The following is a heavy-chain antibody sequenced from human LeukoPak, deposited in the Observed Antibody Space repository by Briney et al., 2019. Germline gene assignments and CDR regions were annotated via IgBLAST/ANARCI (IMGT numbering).Heavy chain of an antibody. V-gene: IGHV3-15*01. J-gene: IGHJ5*02. CDR3: ATDRAWFDP. D-gene: IGHD3-10*01. CDR1: GSTFSAVW. CDR2: IKSKIGGATA. Sequence: GGSLRLSCAASGSTFSAVWLSWFRQAPGKGLEWVGRIKSKIGGATADYAAPVKDRFTISRDDSKNTLYLQMNSLETEDTAVYYCATDRAWFDPWGQGTLVTVSS.